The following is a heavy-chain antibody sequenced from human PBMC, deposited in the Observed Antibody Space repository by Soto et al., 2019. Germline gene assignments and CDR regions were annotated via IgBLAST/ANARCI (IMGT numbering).Heavy chain of an antibody. CDR3: ARDEGSAYYYDSMGVHCMDV. Sequence: QVQLVESGGGVVQPGRSLRLSCAASGFTFSSYGMHWVRQAPGKGLEWVAVIWYDGSNKYYADSVKGRFTISRDNSKNTLYLQMNSLRAEDTAVYYCARDEGSAYYYDSMGVHCMDVWGQGTTVTVSS. J-gene: IGHJ6*02. CDR2: IWYDGSNK. CDR1: GFTFSSYG. V-gene: IGHV3-33*01. D-gene: IGHD3-22*01.